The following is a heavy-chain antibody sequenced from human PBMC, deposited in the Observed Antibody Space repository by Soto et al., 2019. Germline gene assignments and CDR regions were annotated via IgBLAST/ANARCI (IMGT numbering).Heavy chain of an antibody. D-gene: IGHD2-2*01. CDR1: GFTFSSYA. CDR2: ISGSGGST. Sequence: PEESLRLSCAASGFTFSSYAMSWVRQAPGKGPEWVSAISGSGGSTYYADSVKGRFTISRDNSKNTLYLQMNSLRAEDTAVYYCAKGVVVPAAGLGTFDYWGQGTLVTVSS. CDR3: AKGVVVPAAGLGTFDY. J-gene: IGHJ4*02. V-gene: IGHV3-23*01.